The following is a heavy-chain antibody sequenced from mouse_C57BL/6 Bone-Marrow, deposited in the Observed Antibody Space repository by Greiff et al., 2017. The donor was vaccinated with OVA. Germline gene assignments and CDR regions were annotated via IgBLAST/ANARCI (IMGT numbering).Heavy chain of an antibody. D-gene: IGHD2-2*01. CDR2: IDPSDSYT. V-gene: IGHV1-59*01. J-gene: IGHJ4*01. Sequence: VQLQQPGAELVRPGTSVKLSCKASGYTFTSYWMHWVKQRPGQGLEWIGVIDPSDSYTNYNQKFKGKATLTVDTSSSTAYMQLSSLTPEDSAVYYCAWLRRDYAMDYWGQGTSVTVSS. CDR3: AWLRRDYAMDY. CDR1: GYTFTSYW.